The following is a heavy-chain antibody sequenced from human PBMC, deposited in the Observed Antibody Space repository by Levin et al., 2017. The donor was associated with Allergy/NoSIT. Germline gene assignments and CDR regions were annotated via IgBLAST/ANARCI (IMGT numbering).Heavy chain of an antibody. CDR2: INWNGHDT. CDR1: GFIFADYG. J-gene: IGHJ4*02. D-gene: IGHD4-17*01. CDR3: VRGDGLYDY. Sequence: GGSLRLSCVASGFIFADYGMSWVRQAPGKGLEWVSGINWNGHDTGYADSVKGRFTISRDNGKKSLFLQMNSLGAEDTAFYYCVRGDGLYDYWGQGTLVTVSS. V-gene: IGHV3-20*04.